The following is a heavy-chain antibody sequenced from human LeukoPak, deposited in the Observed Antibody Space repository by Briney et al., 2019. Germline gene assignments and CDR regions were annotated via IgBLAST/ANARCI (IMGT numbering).Heavy chain of an antibody. D-gene: IGHD3-10*01. V-gene: IGHV4-59*08. J-gene: IGHJ5*02. CDR1: GGSISSYY. Sequence: SETLSLTCTVFGGSISSYYWSWIRHPPGRGLEWLGYISYSGSTSYNPSLKSRVTISLGTSRNQFSLKLTSVTAADTAVYYCARHGSGSSLALYPWGQGTLVTVSS. CDR3: ARHGSGSSLALYP. CDR2: ISYSGST.